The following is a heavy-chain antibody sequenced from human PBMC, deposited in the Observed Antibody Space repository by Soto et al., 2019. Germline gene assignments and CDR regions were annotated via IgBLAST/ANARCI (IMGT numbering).Heavy chain of an antibody. CDR2: IKQDGSEK. J-gene: IGHJ5*02. Sequence: EVQLVESGGGLVQPGGSLRLSCAASGFTFSSYWMSWVRQAPGKGLEWVANIKQDGSEKYYVDSVKGRFTISRDNAKNSLYLQMNSLRAADTAVYYCARDVAYSGYDKGRWFDPWGQGTLVTVSS. CDR3: ARDVAYSGYDKGRWFDP. V-gene: IGHV3-7*03. CDR1: GFTFSSYW. D-gene: IGHD5-12*01.